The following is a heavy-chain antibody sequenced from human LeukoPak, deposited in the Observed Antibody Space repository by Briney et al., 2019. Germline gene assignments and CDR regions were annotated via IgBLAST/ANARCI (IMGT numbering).Heavy chain of an antibody. CDR3: ATEPYCTNGVCYTAAFDI. J-gene: IGHJ3*02. Sequence: ASVKVSCKASGYTFTGYYMHWVRQAPGQGLEWMGWINPNSGGTNYAQKFQGRVTMTRDTSISTAYMELSRLRSDDTAVYYCATEPYCTNGVCYTAAFDIWGQGTMVTVSS. CDR1: GYTFTGYY. CDR2: INPNSGGT. V-gene: IGHV1-2*02. D-gene: IGHD2-8*01.